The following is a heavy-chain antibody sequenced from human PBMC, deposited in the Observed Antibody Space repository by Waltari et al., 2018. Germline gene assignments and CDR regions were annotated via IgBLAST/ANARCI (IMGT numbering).Heavy chain of an antibody. V-gene: IGHV3-53*01. Sequence: EVQLVESGGGFLRPGGSLRLPCAASGVTVSSNYVGWVRQAPGKGLEWVSVIYSGGSTYYADSVKGRFTISRDNSKNTLYLQMNSLRAEDTAVYYCASFLAYWGQGTLVTVSS. CDR3: ASFLAY. J-gene: IGHJ4*02. CDR2: IYSGGST. CDR1: GVTVSSNY.